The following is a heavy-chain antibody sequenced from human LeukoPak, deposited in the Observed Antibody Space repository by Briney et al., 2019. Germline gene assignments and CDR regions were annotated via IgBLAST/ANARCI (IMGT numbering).Heavy chain of an antibody. Sequence: ASVTVSCKASVYTFTSYYIHWERQAPRQGLEWMGRINPSGRSTSYAQKVQGRVTMTRNTYIHTAFMELSRLSADDAAVYYCASVAYSSSSFDYWGQGTLVTVSS. CDR1: VYTFTSYY. CDR2: INPSGRST. D-gene: IGHD5-12*01. J-gene: IGHJ4*02. V-gene: IGHV1-46*01. CDR3: ASVAYSSSSFDY.